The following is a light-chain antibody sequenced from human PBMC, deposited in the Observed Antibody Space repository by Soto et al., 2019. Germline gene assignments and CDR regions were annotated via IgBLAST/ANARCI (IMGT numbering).Light chain of an antibody. CDR1: TGAVTSGYY. CDR2: STS. J-gene: IGLJ3*02. V-gene: IGLV7-43*01. Sequence: QSVVTQEPSLTVSPGGTVTLTCASSTGAVTSGYYPNWFQQKPGQAPRALIYSTSNKDPWTPAWFSGSLLGGKAALTLSGVQPEDEAEYYCLLYYGGAQPWVFGGGTKLTVL. CDR3: LLYYGGAQPWV.